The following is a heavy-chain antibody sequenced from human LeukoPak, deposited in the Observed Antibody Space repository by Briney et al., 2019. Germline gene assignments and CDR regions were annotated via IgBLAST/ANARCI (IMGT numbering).Heavy chain of an antibody. Sequence: PSQTLSLTCTVSGGSISSGSYYWSWIWQPAGKGLEWIGRIYTSGSTNYNPSLKSRVTISVDTSKNQFSLKLSSVTAADTAVYYCAREAGELLGAFDIWGQGTMVTVSS. V-gene: IGHV4-61*02. CDR1: GGSISSGSYY. D-gene: IGHD1-26*01. J-gene: IGHJ3*02. CDR2: IYTSGST. CDR3: AREAGELLGAFDI.